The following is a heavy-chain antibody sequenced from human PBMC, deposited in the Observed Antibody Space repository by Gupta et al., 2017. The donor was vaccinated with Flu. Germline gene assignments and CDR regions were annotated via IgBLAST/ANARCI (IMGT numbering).Heavy chain of an antibody. J-gene: IGHJ4*02. CDR2: IASDGGDK. CDR1: A. V-gene: IGHV3-30*18. CDR3: AKDQVGGPAAYYFDY. D-gene: IGHD3-3*01. Sequence: AMHWVRQVPGKGLGWVAVIASDGGDKKYTDSVKGRFTISRDNSKNTLYLQINSLRTEDTAVYYCAKDQVGGPAAYYFDYWGQGTLVTVSS.